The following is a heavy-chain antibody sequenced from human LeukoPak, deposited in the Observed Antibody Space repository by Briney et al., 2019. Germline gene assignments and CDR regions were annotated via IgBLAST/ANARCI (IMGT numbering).Heavy chain of an antibody. CDR1: GYTLSRGYK. V-gene: IGHV4-38-2*01. Sequence: PGETLSLSCGASGYTLSRGYKRAWLQPPRGRGQEWIGISDHTGSTYYTPSLGSRVTISVDTSKNEFSLNLNSVTAADTAVYYCARAGWIITSGIDYWGQGALVTVSS. D-gene: IGHD3-10*01. CDR2: SDHTGST. CDR3: ARAGWIITSGIDY. J-gene: IGHJ4*02.